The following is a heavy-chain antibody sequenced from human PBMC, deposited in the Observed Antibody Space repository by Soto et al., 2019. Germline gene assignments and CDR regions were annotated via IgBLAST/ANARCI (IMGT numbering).Heavy chain of an antibody. J-gene: IGHJ4*02. D-gene: IGHD3-22*01. CDR3: AGPYDSSGPPAY. V-gene: IGHV2-5*01. CDR2: IYWNDDK. CDR1: GFSLSTSGVG. Sequence: QITLKESGPPLVKPTQTLTLTCTFSGFSLSTSGVGVGWIRQPPGKALEWLALIYWNDDKRYSPSLKSRLTITKDTSKNQVVLTMTNMDPVDTATYYCAGPYDSSGPPAYWGQGTLVTVSS.